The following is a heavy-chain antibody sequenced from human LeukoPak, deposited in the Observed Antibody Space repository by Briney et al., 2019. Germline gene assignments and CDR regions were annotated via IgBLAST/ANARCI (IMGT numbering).Heavy chain of an antibody. Sequence: GASVKVSCKAAGYTFTTHAISWVRQAPGQGLEWLGWISTYSGNTNYAQKFQGRVTMTTDTSTRTAYMELKSLRSDDTAVYYCAKDDSYIRFLSWGQGTLVTVSS. CDR3: AKDDSYIRFLS. V-gene: IGHV1-18*01. CDR1: GYTFTTHA. CDR2: ISTYSGNT. J-gene: IGHJ5*02. D-gene: IGHD3-22*01.